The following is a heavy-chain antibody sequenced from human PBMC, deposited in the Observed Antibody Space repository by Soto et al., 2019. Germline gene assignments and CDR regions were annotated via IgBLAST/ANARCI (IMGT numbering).Heavy chain of an antibody. J-gene: IGHJ4*02. CDR1: GYTLTELS. D-gene: IGHD3-22*01. Sequence: QVQLVQSGAEVKKPGASVKVSCKVSGYTLTELSMHWVRQAPGKGLEWMGGFDPEDGETIYAQKFQGRVTMTEDTSTDTAYMELSSLRSEDTAVYYCATDLTKPYYYDSSGYYGYDYWGQGTLVTVSS. CDR2: FDPEDGET. V-gene: IGHV1-24*01. CDR3: ATDLTKPYYYDSSGYYGYDY.